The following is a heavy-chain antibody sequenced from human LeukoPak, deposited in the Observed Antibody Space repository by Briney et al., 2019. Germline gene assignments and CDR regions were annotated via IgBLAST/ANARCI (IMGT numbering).Heavy chain of an antibody. J-gene: IGHJ5*02. Sequence: VASVKVSCKASGYTFTGYYIHWVRQAPGQGLEWMGWIDPNSGDTNYAQKFQGRVTMTTDTSTTTAYMELRSLRSDDTAVYYCARDGRPMIPLSWFDPWGQGTLVIVSS. CDR2: IDPNSGDT. V-gene: IGHV1-2*02. D-gene: IGHD3-22*01. CDR3: ARDGRPMIPLSWFDP. CDR1: GYTFTGYY.